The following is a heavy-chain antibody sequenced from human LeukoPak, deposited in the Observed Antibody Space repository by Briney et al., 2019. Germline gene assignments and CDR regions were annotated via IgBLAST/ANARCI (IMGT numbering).Heavy chain of an antibody. Sequence: GASVKVSCKASGYTFTSYDINWVRQATGQGLEWMGWMNPNSGNTGYAQKFQGRVTMTRNTSISTAYMELSSLRSEDTAVYFCARDLPGAAVEGTTRGMDVWGQGTTVTVSS. J-gene: IGHJ6*02. V-gene: IGHV1-8*01. CDR3: ARDLPGAAVEGTTRGMDV. CDR2: MNPNSGNT. CDR1: GYTFTSYD. D-gene: IGHD6-19*01.